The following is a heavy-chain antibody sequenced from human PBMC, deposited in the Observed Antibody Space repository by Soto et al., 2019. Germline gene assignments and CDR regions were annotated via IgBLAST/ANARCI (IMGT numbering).Heavy chain of an antibody. D-gene: IGHD3-10*01. J-gene: IGHJ4*02. V-gene: IGHV1-18*01. CDR3: AREVVRGGGSDY. CDR1: GYTFTSYG. CDR2: ISTYNGKA. Sequence: QVQLVQSGAEVKKPGASVKVSCKASGYTFTSYGISWVRQAPGQGLEGMGWISTYNGKAKYEQKLQGRVTMTTATSTSTAYLELRSLRSDDTAVFDGAREVVRGGGSDYWGQGTLVTVSS.